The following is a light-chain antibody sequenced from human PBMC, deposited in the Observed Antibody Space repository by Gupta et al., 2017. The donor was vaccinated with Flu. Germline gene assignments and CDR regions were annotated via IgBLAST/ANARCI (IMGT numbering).Light chain of an antibody. CDR1: ALPNQY. V-gene: IGLV3-25*03. J-gene: IGLJ2*01. Sequence: PGQTARITCSGDALPNQYAYWYHQRPGQAPVLVIYKDSQRPSGIPERFSGSSSGRTVTLTISGAQAEDEADYYCQSADSSGGRIFGGGTRLTVL. CDR2: KDS. CDR3: QSADSSGGRI.